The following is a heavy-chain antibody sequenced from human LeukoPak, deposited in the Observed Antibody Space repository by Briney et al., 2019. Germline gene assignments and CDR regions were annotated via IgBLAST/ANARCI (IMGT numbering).Heavy chain of an antibody. Sequence: SETLSLTCTVSGGSISSYYWGWIRQPPGKGLEWIGSIYYSGSTYYNPSLKSRVTISVDTSKNQFSLKLSSVTAADTAVYYCAGVEDIVVVPAAMDDAFDIWGQGTMVTVSS. CDR3: AGVEDIVVVPAAMDDAFDI. D-gene: IGHD2-2*01. V-gene: IGHV4-39*01. CDR1: GGSISSYY. CDR2: IYYSGST. J-gene: IGHJ3*02.